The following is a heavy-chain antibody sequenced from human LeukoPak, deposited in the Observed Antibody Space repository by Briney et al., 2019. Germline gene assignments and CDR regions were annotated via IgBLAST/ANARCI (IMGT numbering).Heavy chain of an antibody. CDR3: AREGPGGYSYGPYMDV. CDR2: IIPIFGTA. J-gene: IGHJ6*03. CDR1: GGTFSSYA. V-gene: IGHV1-69*13. D-gene: IGHD5-18*01. Sequence: SVKVSCKASGGTFSSYAISWVRQAPGQGLEWMGGIIPIFGTANYAQKFQGRVTITADESTSTAYMELSSLRSEDTAVYHCAREGPGGYSYGPYMDVWGKGTTVTVSS.